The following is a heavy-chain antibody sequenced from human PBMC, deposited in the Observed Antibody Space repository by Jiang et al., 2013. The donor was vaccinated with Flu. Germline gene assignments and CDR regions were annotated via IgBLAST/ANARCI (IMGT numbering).Heavy chain of an antibody. V-gene: IGHV3-21*01. Sequence: RLSCSASGFTFRRYSMNWVRQAPGKGLEWVSSITSAGSYKYYADSVKGRFTISRDNAKNSVYLQMDSLRDEDTAVYYCARDDPYSTSTGGLDYWGQGILVTVSS. CDR3: ARDDPYSTSTGGLDY. D-gene: IGHD6-6*01. CDR1: GFTFRRYS. CDR2: ITSAGSYK. J-gene: IGHJ4*02.